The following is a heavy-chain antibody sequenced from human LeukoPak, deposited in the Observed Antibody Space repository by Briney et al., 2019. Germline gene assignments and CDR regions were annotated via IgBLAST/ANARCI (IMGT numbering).Heavy chain of an antibody. CDR1: GFTFSSYG. Sequence: PGGSLRLSCAASGFTFSSYGMSWVRQAPGKGLEWVSAISGSGGSTYYADSVKGRFTISRDNSKNTLYLQMNSLRAEDTAVYYCARIIRGVLIAAFDLWGQGTMVTVSS. D-gene: IGHD3-10*01. CDR3: ARIIRGVLIAAFDL. J-gene: IGHJ3*01. CDR2: ISGSGGST. V-gene: IGHV3-23*01.